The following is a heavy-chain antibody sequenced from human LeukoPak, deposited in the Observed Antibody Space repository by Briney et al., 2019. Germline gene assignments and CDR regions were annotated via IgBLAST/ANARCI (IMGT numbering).Heavy chain of an antibody. D-gene: IGHD2-15*01. V-gene: IGHV4-39*03. CDR3: XXXPXXXXGGSXXXXAFDI. J-gene: IGHJ3*02. CDR2: XXXSGST. Sequence: SETLSLTCNVSGGSISSSSYYWGWIRQPPGKGLEWIGXXXXSGSTYYNPSLKSRVTISVDTSKNQFSLKLSSVTAADTAVYYXXXXPXXXXGGSXXXXAFDIWGQGTMVTVSS. CDR1: GGSISSSSYY.